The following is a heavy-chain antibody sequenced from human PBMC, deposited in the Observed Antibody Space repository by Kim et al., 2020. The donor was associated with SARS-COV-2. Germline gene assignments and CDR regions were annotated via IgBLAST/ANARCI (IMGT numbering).Heavy chain of an antibody. V-gene: IGHV3-9*01. CDR3: AKVHRIAERSFDS. Sequence: DYADSVKGRFTISRDNAKNSLHLQMNSLRTEDTAVYFCAKVHRIAERSFDSWGQGTLVIVSS. J-gene: IGHJ4*02. D-gene: IGHD6-13*01.